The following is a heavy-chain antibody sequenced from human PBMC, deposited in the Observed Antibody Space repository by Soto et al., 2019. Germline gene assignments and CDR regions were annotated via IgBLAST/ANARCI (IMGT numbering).Heavy chain of an antibody. CDR1: GGTFSSYA. V-gene: IGHV1-69*05. CDR3: AFTVTGQIDY. D-gene: IGHD2-8*02. Sequence: SVKVSCKASGGTFSSYAISWVRQAPGQGLEWMGGIIPIFGTANYAQKLQGRVTMTTDTSTSTAYMELRSLRSDDTAVYYCAFTVTGQIDYWGQGTLVTVSS. CDR2: IIPIFGTA. J-gene: IGHJ4*02.